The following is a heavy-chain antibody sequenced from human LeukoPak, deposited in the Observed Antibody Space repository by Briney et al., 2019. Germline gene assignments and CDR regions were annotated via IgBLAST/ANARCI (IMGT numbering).Heavy chain of an antibody. Sequence: SETLSLTCAVYGGSFSGYYWSWIRQPPGKGMEWIGEINHSGSTNYNPSLKSRVTISVDTSKNQFSLKLSSVTAADTAVYYCAVDSSGYYYFDYWGQGTLVTVSS. CDR2: INHSGST. CDR1: GGSFSGYY. D-gene: IGHD3-22*01. V-gene: IGHV4-34*01. CDR3: AVDSSGYYYFDY. J-gene: IGHJ4*02.